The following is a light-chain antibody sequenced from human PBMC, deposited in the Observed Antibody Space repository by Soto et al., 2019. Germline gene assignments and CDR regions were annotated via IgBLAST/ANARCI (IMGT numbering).Light chain of an antibody. CDR3: QTWVSGIEV. CDR2: INSDGSH. CDR1: SGHSSYA. Sequence: QPVLTQSPSASASLGASVKLTCTLSSGHSSYAIAWHQQQPEKGPRYLMKINSDGSHSKGDGIPDRFSGSRSGAERYLTISSLQSEEEADYYCQTWVSGIEVFGGGTKVTVL. J-gene: IGLJ2*01. V-gene: IGLV4-69*01.